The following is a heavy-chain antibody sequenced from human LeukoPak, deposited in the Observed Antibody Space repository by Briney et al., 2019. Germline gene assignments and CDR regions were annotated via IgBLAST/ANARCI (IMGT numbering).Heavy chain of an antibody. CDR2: ISGSGGGT. V-gene: IGHV3-23*01. J-gene: IGHJ4*02. CDR3: AKRGVVIRVILVGLHKEAYYFDS. CDR1: GITLSNYA. D-gene: IGHD3-22*01. Sequence: PGGSLRLSCVVSGITLSNYAMTWVRQAPGKGLEWVAGISGSGGGTNYADSVKGRFTISRDNSKSTRYLQMNNLRVDDTAVYFCAKRGVVIRVILVGLHKEAYYFDSWGQGALVTVSS.